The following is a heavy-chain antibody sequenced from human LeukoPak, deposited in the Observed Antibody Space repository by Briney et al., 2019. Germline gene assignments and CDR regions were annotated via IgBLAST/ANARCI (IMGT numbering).Heavy chain of an antibody. V-gene: IGHV3-21*01. Sequence: GGSLRLSCAASGFTFSSYSMNWVRQAPGKGLEWVSSISSSSSYIYYADSVKGRFTISRDNAKNSLYLQMNSLRAEDTAVYYCARAGYGDYAGLGYWGQGTLVTVSS. CDR1: GFTFSSYS. D-gene: IGHD4-17*01. CDR3: ARAGYGDYAGLGY. CDR2: ISSSSSYI. J-gene: IGHJ4*02.